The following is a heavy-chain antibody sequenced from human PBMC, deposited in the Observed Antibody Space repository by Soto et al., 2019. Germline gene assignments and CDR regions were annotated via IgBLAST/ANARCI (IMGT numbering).Heavy chain of an antibody. Sequence: EVQLVESGGGLEQPGGSLRLSCAASGFTFSTYAMNWVRQAPGKGLEWVAYISSNIRTIYYADSVKGRFTISRDNAKNSLYLQMNSLRDEDTAVYYCARANYDDMSGIWGALDIWGQGTRVTVSS. V-gene: IGHV3-48*02. CDR2: ISSNIRTI. J-gene: IGHJ3*02. CDR1: GFTFSTYA. D-gene: IGHD3-22*01. CDR3: ARANYDDMSGIWGALDI.